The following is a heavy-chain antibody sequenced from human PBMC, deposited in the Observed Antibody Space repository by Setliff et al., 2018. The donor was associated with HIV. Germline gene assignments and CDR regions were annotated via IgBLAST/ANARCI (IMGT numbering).Heavy chain of an antibody. J-gene: IGHJ3*02. D-gene: IGHD3-22*01. Sequence: SVKVSCKGTGDTFTTYVVSWVRQAPGQGLEWMGGRSPIFSTTNYAQKFQGRVTITTDESTSRAYMELSSLRSEDTAVYYCAITSRGYSLQRGGAFDIWGQGTLVTVSS. CDR2: RSPIFSTT. CDR3: AITSRGYSLQRGGAFDI. V-gene: IGHV1-69*05. CDR1: GDTFTTYV.